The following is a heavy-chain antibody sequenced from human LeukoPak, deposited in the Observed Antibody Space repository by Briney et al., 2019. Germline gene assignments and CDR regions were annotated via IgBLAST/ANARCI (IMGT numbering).Heavy chain of an antibody. CDR1: XXXXSSYX. CDR2: XXXXGSNK. V-gene: IGHV3-33*01. D-gene: IGHD2-21*01. CDR3: ARKRLFSSYANYYYYYGMDV. J-gene: IGHJ6*04. Sequence: CXXXXXXXSSYXMHWVRXAPGXGLEWVXXXXXXGSNKYYADSVKGRFTISRDNSKNTLYLQMNSLRAEDTAVYYCARKRLFSSYANYYYYYGMDVWGKGTTVTVSS.